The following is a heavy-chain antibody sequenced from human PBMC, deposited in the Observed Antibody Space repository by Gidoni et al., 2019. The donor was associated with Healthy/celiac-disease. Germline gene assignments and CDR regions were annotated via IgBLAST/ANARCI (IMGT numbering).Heavy chain of an antibody. V-gene: IGHV4-34*01. D-gene: IGHD3-10*01. J-gene: IGHJ4*02. CDR2: INHSGST. Sequence: QVQLQPSGAGLLQPSETLSLTRAVYGGSFSVYYWSWLRQPPGKGLEWIGEINHSGSTNYNPSLKSRVTISVDTAKNQFSLKLSSVTAADTAVYYCARGTSGVPLDYWGQGTLVTVSS. CDR3: ARGTSGVPLDY. CDR1: GGSFSVYY.